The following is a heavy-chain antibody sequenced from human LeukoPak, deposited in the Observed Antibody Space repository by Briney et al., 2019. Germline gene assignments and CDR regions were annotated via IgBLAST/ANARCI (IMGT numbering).Heavy chain of an antibody. J-gene: IGHJ3*02. CDR2: IYPGDSDI. CDR1: GYSFTNYW. D-gene: IGHD3-16*01. Sequence: GESLKISCKGSGYSFTNYWIGWVRQMPGKGLEWMGIIYPGDSDIRYSPSFQGQVTISADKSIRTAYLQCSSLKASDTAMYYCARGRGRQATDAFDIWGQGTMVTVSS. CDR3: ARGRGRQATDAFDI. V-gene: IGHV5-51*01.